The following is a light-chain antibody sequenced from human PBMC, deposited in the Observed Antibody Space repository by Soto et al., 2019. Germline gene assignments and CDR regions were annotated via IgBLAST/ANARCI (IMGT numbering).Light chain of an antibody. CDR1: QSVTTY. CDR3: QQYDNLPLT. CDR2: DAS. Sequence: DIEMTQSPASLSASVGDTVTLTCRTSQSVTTYLNWYQQKPGKAPKLLIYDASNLETGVPSRFSGSGSGTDFTFTISSLQPEDIATYYCQQYDNLPLTFGGGTKVDIK. V-gene: IGKV1-33*01. J-gene: IGKJ4*01.